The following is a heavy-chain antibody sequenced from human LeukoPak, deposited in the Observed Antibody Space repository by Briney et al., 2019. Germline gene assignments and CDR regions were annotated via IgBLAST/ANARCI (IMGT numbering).Heavy chain of an antibody. CDR1: GGTFSSYA. V-gene: IGHV1-69*01. CDR2: IIPIFGTA. CDR3: ARRMNAAARPENWFDP. D-gene: IGHD6-6*01. J-gene: IGHJ5*02. Sequence: ASVKVSCKASGGTFSSYAISWVRQAPGQGLEWMEGIIPIFGTANYAQKFQGRVTITADESTSTAYMELSSLRSEDTAVYYCARRMNAAARPENWFDPWGQGTLVTVSS.